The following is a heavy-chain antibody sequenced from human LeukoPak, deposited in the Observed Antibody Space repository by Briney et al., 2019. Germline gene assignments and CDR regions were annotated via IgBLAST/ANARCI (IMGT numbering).Heavy chain of an antibody. D-gene: IGHD1-26*01. J-gene: IGHJ4*02. V-gene: IGHV4-4*07. CDR3: GRGSYFRGNADY. Sequence: PSETLSLTCTVSGGSISSYYWSWIRQPAGKGLEWIGRIYTSGSTNYNPSLKSRVTMSVDTSKNQFSLKLSSVTAADTAVYYCGRGSYFRGNADYWVQGTLVTVSS. CDR2: IYTSGST. CDR1: GGSISSYY.